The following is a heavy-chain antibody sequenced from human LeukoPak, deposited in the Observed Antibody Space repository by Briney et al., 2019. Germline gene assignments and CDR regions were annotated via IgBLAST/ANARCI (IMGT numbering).Heavy chain of an antibody. V-gene: IGHV3-30*18. J-gene: IGHJ4*02. CDR1: GFTFSSYG. Sequence: GGSLRLSCAASGFTFSSYGMHWVRRAPGKGLEWVAVISYDGSNKYYADSVKGRFTISRDNSKNTLYLQMNSLRAEDTAVYYCAKVKANWGSSWYFDYWGQGTLVTVSS. D-gene: IGHD7-27*01. CDR2: ISYDGSNK. CDR3: AKVKANWGSSWYFDY.